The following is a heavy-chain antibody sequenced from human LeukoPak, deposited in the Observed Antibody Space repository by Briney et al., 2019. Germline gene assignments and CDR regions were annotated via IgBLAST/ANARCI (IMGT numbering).Heavy chain of an antibody. Sequence: SETLSLTCTVSGGSISNYYWNSVRRPPGKGAEGIGYIYYSGITNYIPSLKRRVSMSVHTSKNQFSLKLSSVTAADTAVYYCAREGGWHDAFDICGQGTMVTVSS. V-gene: IGHV4-59*01. CDR1: GGSISNYY. J-gene: IGHJ3*02. D-gene: IGHD6-19*01. CDR2: IYYSGIT. CDR3: AREGGWHDAFDI.